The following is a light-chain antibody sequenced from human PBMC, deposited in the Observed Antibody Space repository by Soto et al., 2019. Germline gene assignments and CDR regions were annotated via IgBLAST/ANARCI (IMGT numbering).Light chain of an antibody. CDR2: LGS. CDR3: MQPRQSWT. Sequence: DIVMTQSPLSLPVTPGEPASISCRSSQSLLHSNGYNYLEWYLQKPGQSPQLLIYLGSNRASGDPGRFGGGGAGAFFPPKIRRVEAEDVGVYYWMQPRQSWTFGQGTKVEIK. J-gene: IGKJ1*01. V-gene: IGKV2-28*01. CDR1: QSLLHSNGYNY.